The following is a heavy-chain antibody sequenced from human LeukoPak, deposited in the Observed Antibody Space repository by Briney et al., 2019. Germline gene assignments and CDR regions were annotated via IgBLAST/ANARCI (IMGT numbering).Heavy chain of an antibody. CDR1: EFTFSSDS. CDR3: TSNPPGIARDGAEYFQH. CDR2: ISSSSSHI. V-gene: IGHV3-21*01. Sequence: GGSLRLSCAASEFTFSSDSMNWVRQAPGKGLEWVSSISSSSSHIYYADSVKGRFTISRDNAKNSLYLQMNSLRAEDTAVYYCTSNPPGIARDGAEYFQHWGQGTLVTVSS. D-gene: IGHD6-13*01. J-gene: IGHJ1*01.